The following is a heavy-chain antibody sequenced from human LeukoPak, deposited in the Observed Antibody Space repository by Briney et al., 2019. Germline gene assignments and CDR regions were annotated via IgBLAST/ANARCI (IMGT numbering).Heavy chain of an antibody. CDR2: IWYDGSDE. CDR1: GFTFSSHG. Sequence: GGSLRLSCAASGFTFSSHGMHWVRQAPGKGLEWVSIIWYDGSDEYYADSVKGRFAISRDNSKNTLYLQMNSLRAEDTAVYYCARDGGYHSSGPFDYWGQGTLVTVSS. V-gene: IGHV3-33*01. CDR3: ARDGGYHSSGPFDY. J-gene: IGHJ4*02. D-gene: IGHD3-22*01.